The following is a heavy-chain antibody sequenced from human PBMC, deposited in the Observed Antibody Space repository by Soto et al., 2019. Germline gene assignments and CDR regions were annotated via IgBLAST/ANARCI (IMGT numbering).Heavy chain of an antibody. CDR3: ARGVGMKLVVQRVASDKYYFDS. V-gene: IGHV4-34*01. CDR1: GGSFSGYY. D-gene: IGHD3-22*01. J-gene: IGHJ4*02. CDR2: INHSGST. Sequence: QVQLQQWGAGLLKPSETLSLTCAVYGGSFSGYYWSWIRQPPGKGLEWIGEINHSGSTNYHPSLKSRVTISVDTSKNQFSLKLSSVTAADTAVYYCARGVGMKLVVQRVASDKYYFDSWGQGTLVTVSS.